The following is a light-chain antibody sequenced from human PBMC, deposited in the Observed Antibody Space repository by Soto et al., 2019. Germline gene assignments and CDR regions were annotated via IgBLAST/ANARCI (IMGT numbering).Light chain of an antibody. Sequence: QSALTQPASVSGSPGQSITISCTGTSSDVGGYNYVSWYQHHPGKAPKLNIYEVSNRPSGVSNRFSGSKSGNTASLTISGLQAEDEADYYCCSLTTSHTYVFGSGTKVTVL. CDR3: CSLTTSHTYV. V-gene: IGLV2-14*01. J-gene: IGLJ1*01. CDR2: EVS. CDR1: SSDVGGYNY.